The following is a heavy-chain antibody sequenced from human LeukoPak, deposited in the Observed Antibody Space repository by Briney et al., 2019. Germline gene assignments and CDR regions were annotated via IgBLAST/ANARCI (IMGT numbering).Heavy chain of an antibody. Sequence: GGSLRLSCAASGFTFSSYSMNWVRQAPGKGLEWVSSISGSSYIYYADSVKGRFTISRDNAKNSLYLQMNSLRAEDTAVYYCAMDGRDGYNSPFDYWGQGTLVTVSS. CDR3: AMDGRDGYNSPFDY. CDR1: GFTFSSYS. D-gene: IGHD5-24*01. J-gene: IGHJ4*02. V-gene: IGHV3-21*01. CDR2: ISGSSYI.